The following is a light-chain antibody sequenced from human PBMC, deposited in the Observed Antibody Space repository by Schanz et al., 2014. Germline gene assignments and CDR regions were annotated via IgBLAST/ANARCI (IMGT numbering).Light chain of an antibody. V-gene: IGKV1-17*01. Sequence: DIQMTQSPSSLSASVRDRVTITCRASQSISSYLNWYQQKAGKAPKLLIYAASTLQTGVPSRFSGSGSGTEFTLTISSLQPDDFATYYCLQHNSYPLTFGGGTKVEIK. J-gene: IGKJ4*01. CDR1: QSISSY. CDR2: AAS. CDR3: LQHNSYPLT.